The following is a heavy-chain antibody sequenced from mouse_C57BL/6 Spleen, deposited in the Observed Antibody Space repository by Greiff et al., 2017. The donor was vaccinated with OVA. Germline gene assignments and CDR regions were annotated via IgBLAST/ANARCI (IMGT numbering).Heavy chain of an antibody. J-gene: IGHJ2*01. CDR2: ISYDGSN. D-gene: IGHD1-1*01. CDR1: GYSITSGYY. CDR3: ASDYYGSSYFDY. Sequence: EVHLVESGPGLVKPSQSLSLTCSVTGYSITSGYYWNWIRQFPGNKLEWMGYISYDGSNNYNPSLKNRISITRDTSKNQFFLKLKSMTTEDAATDYCASDYYGSSYFDYWGQGTTLTVSS. V-gene: IGHV3-6*01.